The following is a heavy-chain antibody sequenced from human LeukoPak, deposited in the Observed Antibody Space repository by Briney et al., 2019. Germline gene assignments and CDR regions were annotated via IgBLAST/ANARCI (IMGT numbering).Heavy chain of an antibody. D-gene: IGHD3-22*01. J-gene: IGHJ6*02. V-gene: IGHV3-66*01. CDR2: IYSDRST. Sequence: GGSLRLSCTASGFTINNNYMSWVRQAPGKGLEWVAIIYSDRSTYYPESVKGRFTISRDDSKNMLLLQMDSLRVEDTAVYYCARVGDSSGYYGYYYYYYGMDVWGQGTTVTVSS. CDR3: ARVGDSSGYYGYYYYYYGMDV. CDR1: GFTINNNY.